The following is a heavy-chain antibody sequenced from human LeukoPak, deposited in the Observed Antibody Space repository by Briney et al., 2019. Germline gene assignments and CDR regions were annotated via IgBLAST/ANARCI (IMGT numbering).Heavy chain of an antibody. Sequence: SETLSLTCTVSGGSISHYYWSWIRQPPGKGLEWIGYIYYSGSTDYNPSLKSRVTMSVDTSKNQFSLKLSSVTAADTAVYYCARDGPLVSWGQGTLVTVSS. D-gene: IGHD2-8*01. V-gene: IGHV4-59*12. CDR1: GGSISHYY. J-gene: IGHJ5*02. CDR3: ARDGPLVS. CDR2: IYYSGST.